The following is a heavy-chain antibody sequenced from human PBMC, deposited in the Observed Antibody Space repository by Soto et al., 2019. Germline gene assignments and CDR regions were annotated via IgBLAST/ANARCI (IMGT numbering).Heavy chain of an antibody. CDR3: ARDTGDGTFDF. V-gene: IGHV1-3*01. D-gene: IGHD7-27*01. J-gene: IGHJ4*02. Sequence: QVHLVQSGAEVRKPGASVKVSCKASGYTFSSYAMHWVRQAPGQRLEWMGWINAGYGNTKSSQKFQDRVTISRDTSASTAYMELTRLRSADTAVYYCARDTGDGTFDFWGQGTLVNVSS. CDR2: INAGYGNT. CDR1: GYTFSSYA.